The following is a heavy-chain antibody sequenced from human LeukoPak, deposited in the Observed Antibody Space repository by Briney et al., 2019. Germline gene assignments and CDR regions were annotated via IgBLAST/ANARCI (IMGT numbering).Heavy chain of an antibody. CDR1: GFTFSSYS. D-gene: IGHD4-23*01. V-gene: IGHV3-21*01. CDR3: ARSDYGGNAGGYYFDY. CDR2: ISSSSSYI. Sequence: GGSLRLSCAASGFTFSSYSMNWVRQAPGKGLEWVSSISSSSSYIYYADSVKGRFTISRDNAKNSLYLQMNSLRAEDTAVYYCARSDYGGNAGGYYFDYWGQGTLVTVSS. J-gene: IGHJ4*02.